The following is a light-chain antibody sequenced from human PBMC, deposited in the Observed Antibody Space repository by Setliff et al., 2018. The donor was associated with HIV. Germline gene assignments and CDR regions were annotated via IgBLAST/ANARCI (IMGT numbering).Light chain of an antibody. V-gene: IGLV2-14*01. CDR1: SSDVGGYNY. CDR3: SSYTSSSTYV. CDR2: DVS. J-gene: IGLJ1*01. Sequence: QSALTQPASVSGSPGQSITISCTGTSSDVGGYNYVSWYQQHPGKAPKLMISDVSKRPSGVSSRFSGPKSGNTASLTISGLQTEDEADYYCSSYTSSSTYVFGTGTRSPS.